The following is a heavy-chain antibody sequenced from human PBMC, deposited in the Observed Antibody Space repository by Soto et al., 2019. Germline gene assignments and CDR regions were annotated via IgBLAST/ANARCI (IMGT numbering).Heavy chain of an antibody. D-gene: IGHD2-2*01. J-gene: IGHJ6*02. Sequence: SQTLSLTCAISGDSVSSNSAAWNWIRQSPSRGLEWLGRTYYRSKWYNDYAVSVKSRITINPDTSKNQFSLQLNSVTPEDTAVYYCARDRIVVVPAAIDYYGMDFWGQGTTVTVSS. CDR2: TYYRSKWYN. CDR1: GDSVSSNSAA. CDR3: ARDRIVVVPAAIDYYGMDF. V-gene: IGHV6-1*01.